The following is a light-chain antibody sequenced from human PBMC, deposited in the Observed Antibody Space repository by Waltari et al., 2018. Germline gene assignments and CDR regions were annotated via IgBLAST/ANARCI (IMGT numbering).Light chain of an antibody. CDR1: SSDVVRYNY. V-gene: IGLV2-14*01. CDR3: ASYNPGSTLV. CDR2: DVT. Sequence: QSALTQPASVSGPPGQSITISCTGSSSDVVRYNYVSWYQQFPDRSPKLIIYDVTNRPSGVSNRFSGSKSANTASLTISGLQPEDEAEYYCASYNPGSTLVFGGGTKLTVL. J-gene: IGLJ3*02.